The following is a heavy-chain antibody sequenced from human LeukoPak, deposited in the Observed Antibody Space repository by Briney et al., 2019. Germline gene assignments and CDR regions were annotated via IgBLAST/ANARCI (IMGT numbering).Heavy chain of an antibody. V-gene: IGHV3-48*01. D-gene: IGHD3-10*01. Sequence: GGSLRLSCAASGFTFSSYNMNWVRQAPGKGLEWVSYITSSSSTIYYADSVKGRFTISRDNSKNTLYLQMNSLRAEDTAVYYCAKQFMGSGSYYRYYFDYWGQGTLVTVSS. CDR2: ITSSSSTI. CDR1: GFTFSSYN. J-gene: IGHJ4*02. CDR3: AKQFMGSGSYYRYYFDY.